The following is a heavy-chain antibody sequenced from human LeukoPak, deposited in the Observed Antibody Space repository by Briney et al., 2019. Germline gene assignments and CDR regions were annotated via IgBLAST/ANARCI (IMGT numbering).Heavy chain of an antibody. CDR2: INHSGST. J-gene: IGHJ4*02. V-gene: IGHV4-34*01. Sequence: PSETPSLTCAVYGGSFSGYYWSWIRQSPGKGLEWIGEINHSGSTNYNPSLKSRVTISVDTSKNQFSLKLSSVTAADTAVYYCARGVGGHYYDSSGLSHTFDYWGQGTLVTVSS. CDR1: GGSFSGYY. CDR3: ARGVGGHYYDSSGLSHTFDY. D-gene: IGHD3-22*01.